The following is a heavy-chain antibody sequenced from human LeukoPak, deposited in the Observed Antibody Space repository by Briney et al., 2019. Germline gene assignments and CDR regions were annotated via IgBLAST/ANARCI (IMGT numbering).Heavy chain of an antibody. CDR1: GFTFSSYW. D-gene: IGHD1-1*01. V-gene: IGHV3-7*03. CDR3: TTEGYNWNSIDY. J-gene: IGHJ4*02. CDR2: IKQDGSEK. Sequence: GGSLRLSCAASGFTFSSYWMSWVRQAPGKGLEWVANIKQDGSEKYYVDSVKGRFTISRDNSKNTLYLQMNSLKTEDTAVYYCTTEGYNWNSIDYWGQGTLVTVSS.